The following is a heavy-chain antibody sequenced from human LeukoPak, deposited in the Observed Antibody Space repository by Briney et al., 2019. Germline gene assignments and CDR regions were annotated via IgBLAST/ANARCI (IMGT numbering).Heavy chain of an antibody. V-gene: IGHV5-51*01. CDR1: GYSFTSYW. Sequence: GESLKISCKGSGYSFTSYWIGWMRQMPGKGLEWMGIIYPGDYDTRYSPSFQGQVTISADKSISTAYLQWSSLKASDTAMYYCARLVSSDSSGGGTDAFDIWGQGTMVTVSS. CDR3: ARLVSSDSSGGGTDAFDI. D-gene: IGHD6-19*01. J-gene: IGHJ3*02. CDR2: IYPGDYDT.